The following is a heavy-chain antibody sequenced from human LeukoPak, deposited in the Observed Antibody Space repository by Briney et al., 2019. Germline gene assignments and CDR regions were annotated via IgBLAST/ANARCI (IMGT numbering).Heavy chain of an antibody. D-gene: IGHD1-26*01. Sequence: GGSLRLSCAASGFSVSPNYMSWVRQAPGKGLEWLSIIYSGGSTNYAASVRGRFTISRDNSKNTVYLQMESLRAEDTGVYYCARSSPGVGPTWGQGTLVTVSS. CDR2: IYSGGST. J-gene: IGHJ4*02. CDR1: GFSVSPNY. V-gene: IGHV3-53*01. CDR3: ARSSPGVGPT.